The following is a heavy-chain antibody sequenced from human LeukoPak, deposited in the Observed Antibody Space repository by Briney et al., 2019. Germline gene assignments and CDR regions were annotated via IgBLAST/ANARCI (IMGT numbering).Heavy chain of an antibody. CDR2: ISGGGGRT. CDR1: GFTFNSYA. J-gene: IGHJ4*02. Sequence: GGSLRLSCAASGFTFNSYAMSWVRQAPGKGLEWVSTISGGGGRTWYADSVKGRFTISRDNSKNTVDVQLNSLKAEDTAVYYCTVDTNTDSQYYWGQGTLVTVSS. D-gene: IGHD2-8*01. CDR3: TVDTNTDSQYY. V-gene: IGHV3-23*01.